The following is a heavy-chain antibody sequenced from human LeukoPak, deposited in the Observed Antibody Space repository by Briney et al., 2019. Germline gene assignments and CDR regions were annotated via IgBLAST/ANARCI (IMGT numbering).Heavy chain of an antibody. CDR1: GYTFTGYY. J-gene: IGHJ6*02. CDR2: INPNSGGT. Sequence: GASVKVSCKASGYTFTGYYMHWVRRAPGQGLEWMGWINPNSGGTNYAQKFQGRVTMTRDTSISTAYMELSRLRSDDTAVYYCARDGGRHYDILTGYYNYYGMDVWGQGTTVTVSS. V-gene: IGHV1-2*02. D-gene: IGHD3-9*01. CDR3: ARDGGRHYDILTGYYNYYGMDV.